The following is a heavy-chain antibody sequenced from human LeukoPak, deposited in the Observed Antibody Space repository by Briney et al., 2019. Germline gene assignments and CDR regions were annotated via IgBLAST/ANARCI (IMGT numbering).Heavy chain of an antibody. J-gene: IGHJ4*02. CDR2: IRYDGSNK. D-gene: IGHD2-2*01. Sequence: GGSLRLSCAASGFTFSSYGMHWVRQAPGKGLEWVAFIRYDGSNKYYADSVKGRFTISRDNSKNTLYLQMNSLRAEDTAVYYCAKDRIVVVPAASFDYWGQGTLVTVSS. CDR1: GFTFSSYG. V-gene: IGHV3-30*02. CDR3: AKDRIVVVPAASFDY.